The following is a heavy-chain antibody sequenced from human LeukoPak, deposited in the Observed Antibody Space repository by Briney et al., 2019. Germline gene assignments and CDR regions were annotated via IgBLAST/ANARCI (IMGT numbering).Heavy chain of an antibody. J-gene: IGHJ4*02. CDR1: GGSISSTSYY. CDR2: IYYSGST. D-gene: IGHD5-24*01. V-gene: IGHV4-39*07. Sequence: PSETLSLTCTVSGGSISSTSYYWGWIRQPPGKGLEWIGNIYYSGSTYYNPSLKSRVTISVDTSKNQFSLKLSSVTAADTAVYYCARVQDGYNVYFDYWGQGTLVTVSS. CDR3: ARVQDGYNVYFDY.